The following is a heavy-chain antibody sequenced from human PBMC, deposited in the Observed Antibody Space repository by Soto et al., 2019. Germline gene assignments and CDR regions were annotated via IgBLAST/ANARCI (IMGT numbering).Heavy chain of an antibody. D-gene: IGHD3-3*01. CDR3: ARDPYYDFWSGYLNLFAAPRPLCYFDY. CDR2: IWYDGSNK. CDR1: GFTFSSYG. V-gene: IGHV3-33*01. J-gene: IGHJ4*02. Sequence: PGGSLRLSCAASGFTFSSYGMHWVRQAPGKGLEWVAVIWYDGSNKYYADSVKGRFIISRDNSKNTLYLQMNSLRAEDTAVYYCARDPYYDFWSGYLNLFAAPRPLCYFDYWGQGTLVTVSS.